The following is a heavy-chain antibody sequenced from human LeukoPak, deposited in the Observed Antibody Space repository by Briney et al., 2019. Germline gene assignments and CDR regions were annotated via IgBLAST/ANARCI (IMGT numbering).Heavy chain of an antibody. CDR3: ARFRRSRYHDY. J-gene: IGHJ4*02. Sequence: SETLSLTCTVSGGSISSSNYYWGWIRQPPGKGLECIGSIYYSGSTDYNPSLKSRVTISVDTSKNQFSLKLSSVTAADTAVYYCARFRRSRYHDYWGQGTLVTVSS. CDR1: GGSISSSNYY. V-gene: IGHV4-39*01. CDR2: IYYSGST. D-gene: IGHD2-2*01.